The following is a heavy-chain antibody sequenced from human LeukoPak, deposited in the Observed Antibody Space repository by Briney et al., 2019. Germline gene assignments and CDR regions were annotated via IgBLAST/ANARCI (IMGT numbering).Heavy chain of an antibody. CDR3: ASYSSGWYGPFDY. D-gene: IGHD6-19*01. J-gene: IGHJ4*02. CDR2: ISGSGGST. CDR1: GFTFSSYA. V-gene: IGHV3-23*01. Sequence: PGGSLRLSCAASGFTFSSYAMSWVRQAPGKGLERVSAISGSGGSTYYADSVKGRFTISRDNSKNTLYLQMNSLRAEDTAVYYCASYSSGWYGPFDYWGQGTLVTVSS.